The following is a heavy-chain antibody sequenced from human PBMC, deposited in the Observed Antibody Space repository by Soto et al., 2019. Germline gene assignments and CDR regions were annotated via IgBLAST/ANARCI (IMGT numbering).Heavy chain of an antibody. D-gene: IGHD3-9*01. CDR3: ARDKGIRYFDWLLEGYYYYGMDV. Sequence: QVQLQESGPGLVKPSETLSLTCTVSGGSVSSGSYYWSWIRQPPGKGLEWIGYIYYSGSTNYNPSLKSRVTISVDTSKNQFSLKLSSVTAADTAVYYCARDKGIRYFDWLLEGYYYYGMDVWGQGTTVTVSS. CDR2: IYYSGST. J-gene: IGHJ6*02. CDR1: GGSVSSGSYY. V-gene: IGHV4-61*01.